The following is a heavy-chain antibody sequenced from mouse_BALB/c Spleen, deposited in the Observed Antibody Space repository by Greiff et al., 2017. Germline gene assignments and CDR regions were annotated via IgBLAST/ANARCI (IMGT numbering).Heavy chain of an antibody. D-gene: IGHD2-3*01. CDR2: INPGSGGT. Sequence: VQLQQSGAELVRPGTSVKVSCKASGYAFTNYLIEWVKQRPGQGLEWIGVINPGSGGTNYNEKFKGKATLTADKSSSTAYMQLSSLTSDDSAVYFCARWLLREDAMDYWGQGTTLTVSS. V-gene: IGHV1-54*01. CDR1: GYAFTNYL. J-gene: IGHJ2*01. CDR3: ARWLLREDAMDY.